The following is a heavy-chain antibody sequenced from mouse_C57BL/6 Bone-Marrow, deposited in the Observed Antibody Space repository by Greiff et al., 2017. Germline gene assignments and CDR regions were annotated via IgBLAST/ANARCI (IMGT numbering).Heavy chain of an antibody. V-gene: IGHV5-6*01. CDR2: ISSGGSYT. CDR1: GFTFRSYG. D-gene: IGHD1-1*02. J-gene: IGHJ2*01. CDR3: ARHGGLDY. Sequence: EVQLVESGGDLVKPGGSLKLSCAASGFTFRSYGMSWVRQTPDKRLEWVATISSGGSYTYYPDSVKGRFTISRDNAKNTLYLQMSSLKSEDTAMYYCARHGGLDYWGQGTTLTVSS.